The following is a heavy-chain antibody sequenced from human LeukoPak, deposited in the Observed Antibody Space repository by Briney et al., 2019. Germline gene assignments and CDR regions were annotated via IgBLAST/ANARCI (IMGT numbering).Heavy chain of an antibody. D-gene: IGHD3-3*01. Sequence: GTLRLSCAASGFTFSSYGMSWVRQAPGKGMEWVSAISGSGGSTYYADSVKGRFTISRDNSKNTLYLQMNSLRAEDTAVYYCAKAHPGNKLRFLEWLLGANFDYWGQGTLVTVSS. CDR3: AKAHPGNKLRFLEWLLGANFDY. V-gene: IGHV3-23*01. CDR1: GFTFSSYG. J-gene: IGHJ4*02. CDR2: ISGSGGST.